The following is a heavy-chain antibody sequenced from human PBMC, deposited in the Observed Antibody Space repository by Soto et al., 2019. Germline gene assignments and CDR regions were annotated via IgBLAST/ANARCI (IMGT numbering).Heavy chain of an antibody. CDR2: TYYRSKWYN. Sequence: SQTLSLTCAISGDSVSSNSASWNWIRQSPSRGLEWPGRTYYRSKWYNDYAVSVKSRITINPDTSKNQLSLQVNSVTPEDTAVYYCVRSAAAPYWYFDLWGRGTLVTVPQ. J-gene: IGHJ2*01. D-gene: IGHD6-13*01. CDR1: GDSVSSNSAS. CDR3: VRSAAAPYWYFDL. V-gene: IGHV6-1*01.